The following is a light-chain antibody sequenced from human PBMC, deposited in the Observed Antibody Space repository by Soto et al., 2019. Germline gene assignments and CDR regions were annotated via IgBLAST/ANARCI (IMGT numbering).Light chain of an antibody. Sequence: EIVLTQSPATLSLSPGERATLSCRASQSVSSFLAWFQQKPGQAPRLLIYDASNRATGIPARFSGSGSGTDFTLTISSLEPEDFAVYYCRQRSNWPQLTFGGGTKVEIE. J-gene: IGKJ4*01. CDR3: RQRSNWPQLT. V-gene: IGKV3-11*01. CDR1: QSVSSF. CDR2: DAS.